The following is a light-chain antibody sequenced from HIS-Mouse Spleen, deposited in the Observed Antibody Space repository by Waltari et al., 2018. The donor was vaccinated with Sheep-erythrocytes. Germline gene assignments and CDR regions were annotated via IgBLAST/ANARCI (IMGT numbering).Light chain of an antibody. J-gene: IGLJ1*01. CDR1: NIGSKR. V-gene: IGLV3-21*03. CDR3: QVWDSSSDHYV. Sequence: SYVLTQPPSVSVAPGKTARITCRGNNIGSKRVHWYQQKPGQAPLLVVYDDSDRPSGIPERFSGSNSGNTATLTISRVEAGDEADYYCQVWDSSSDHYVFGTGTKVTVL. CDR2: DDS.